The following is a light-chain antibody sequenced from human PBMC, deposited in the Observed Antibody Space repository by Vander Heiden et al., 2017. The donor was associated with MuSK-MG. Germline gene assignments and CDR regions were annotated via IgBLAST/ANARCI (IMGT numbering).Light chain of an antibody. J-gene: IGLJ2*01. Sequence: QAVLTQPVSVSGTPGQRITISCSGSRSNIGSNHVYWYQQFPGTAPKVLVFGTDQRHSGVPDRFSGSKSGTSAAPAISGLRPDDEADDYCAAWDDSRRGHVLFGGGTKVTVL. CDR2: GTD. V-gene: IGLV1-47*01. CDR1: RSNIGSNH. CDR3: AAWDDSRRGHVL.